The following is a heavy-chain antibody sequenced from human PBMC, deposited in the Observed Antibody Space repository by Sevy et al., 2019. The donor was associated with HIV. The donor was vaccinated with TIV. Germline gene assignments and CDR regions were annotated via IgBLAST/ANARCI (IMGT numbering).Heavy chain of an antibody. CDR3: ARSRGIASRGGSYYYGMDV. CDR2: INPNSGGT. J-gene: IGHJ6*02. CDR1: GYTFTGYY. Sequence: ASVKVSCKASGYTFTGYYMHWVRQAPGQGLEWMGRINPNSGGTNYAQKFQGRVTMTRDTSISTAYMELSRLGSDETAVYYCARSRGIASRGGSYYYGMDVWGQGTTVTVSS. V-gene: IGHV1-2*06. D-gene: IGHD6-13*01.